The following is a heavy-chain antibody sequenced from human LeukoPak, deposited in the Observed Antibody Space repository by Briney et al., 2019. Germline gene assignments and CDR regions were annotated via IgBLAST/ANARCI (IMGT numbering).Heavy chain of an antibody. CDR1: GFTVSNNY. CDR3: ARGISTSGWLDY. V-gene: IGHV3-53*01. J-gene: IGHJ4*02. D-gene: IGHD6-19*01. CDR2: LYSGGST. Sequence: GGSLRLSCAASGFTVSNNYMSWVRQAPGKGLEWVSVLYSGGSTYYADSVKGRFTISRDDSKNTLYLLMNSLRGDDTAVYYCARGISTSGWLDYWGQGTLVTVSS.